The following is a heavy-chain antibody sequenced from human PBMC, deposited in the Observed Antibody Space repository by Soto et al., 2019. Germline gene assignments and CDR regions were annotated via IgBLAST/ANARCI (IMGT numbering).Heavy chain of an antibody. Sequence: AAVKVSCKASGYTFTSYGISWVRQAPGQGLEWMGWISAYNGNTNYAQKLQGGVTMTTDTSTSTAYMELRSLRSDDTAVYYCAXARDFWSGYWSEYYFDYWGQGTLVTVSS. J-gene: IGHJ4*02. CDR3: AXARDFWSGYWSEYYFDY. CDR2: ISAYNGNT. V-gene: IGHV1-18*01. CDR1: GYTFTSYG. D-gene: IGHD3-3*01.